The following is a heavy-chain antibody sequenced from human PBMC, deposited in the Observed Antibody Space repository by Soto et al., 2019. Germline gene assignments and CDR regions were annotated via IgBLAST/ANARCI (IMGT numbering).Heavy chain of an antibody. Sequence: QVQLQESGPGLVKPSQTLSLTYTVSGGSISSGAYYWSWIRQHPGEALEWIGYIYYSGNTYYNPSLKSRVMISVDTSKNQFSLRLSSVTAADTAVYYCARVGISSSDAFDIWGHGTMVTVSS. V-gene: IGHV4-31*03. CDR2: IYYSGNT. CDR1: GGSISSGAYY. J-gene: IGHJ3*02. D-gene: IGHD6-6*01. CDR3: ARVGISSSDAFDI.